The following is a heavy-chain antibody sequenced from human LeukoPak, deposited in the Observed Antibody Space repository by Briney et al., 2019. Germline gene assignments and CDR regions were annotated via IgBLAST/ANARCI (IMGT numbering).Heavy chain of an antibody. Sequence: SVKVSCKASGYTFTSYGISWVRQAPGQGLEWMGGIIPTFGTANYAQKFQGRVTITADESTSTAYMELSSLRSEDTAVYYCARDGRGYSGYDFRYFDYWGQGTLVTVSS. V-gene: IGHV1-69*13. CDR3: ARDGRGYSGYDFRYFDY. J-gene: IGHJ4*02. CDR1: GYTFTSYG. D-gene: IGHD5-12*01. CDR2: IIPTFGTA.